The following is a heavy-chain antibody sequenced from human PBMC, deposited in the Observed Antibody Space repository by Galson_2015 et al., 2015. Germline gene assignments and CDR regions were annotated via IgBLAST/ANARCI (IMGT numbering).Heavy chain of an antibody. Sequence: SVKVSCKASGSTFTGYYMHWVRQAPGQGLEWMGWINPNSGGTNYAQKFQGWVTMTRDTSISTAYMELSRLRSDDTAVYYCARGDSGSFYVGGLDYWGQGTRVTVSS. CDR2: INPNSGGT. J-gene: IGHJ4*02. CDR1: GSTFTGYY. V-gene: IGHV1-2*04. D-gene: IGHD1-26*01. CDR3: ARGDSGSFYVGGLDY.